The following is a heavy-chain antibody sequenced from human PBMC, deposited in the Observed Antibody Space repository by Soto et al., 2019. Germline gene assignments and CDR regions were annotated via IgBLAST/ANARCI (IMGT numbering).Heavy chain of an antibody. CDR3: ATMGTPATGLYYFDY. CDR2: ISYSGST. D-gene: IGHD5-18*01. V-gene: IGHV4-30-4*01. Sequence: QVQLQESGPGLVKPSQTLSLTCTVSGGSISSGNYYWSWIRQPPGKGLEWIGFISYSGSTYYSLSLKGRFTISVDTSMNQFSPNLSFVTAADTAVYYCATMGTPATGLYYFDYWGQGTLVTVSS. J-gene: IGHJ4*02. CDR1: GGSISSGNYY.